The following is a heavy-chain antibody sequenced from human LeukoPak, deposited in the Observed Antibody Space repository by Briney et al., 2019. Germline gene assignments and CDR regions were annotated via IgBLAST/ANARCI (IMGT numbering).Heavy chain of an antibody. D-gene: IGHD6-6*01. CDR3: ARGPSIAARYDAFDI. Sequence: PGGSLRLSCAASGFIFSSYEMNWVRQAPGKGLEWVSYIRSSGSTTYYADSVKGRFTISRDNAKNSLYLQVISLRAEDTAVYYCARGPSIAARYDAFDIWGQGTMVTVSS. CDR2: IRSSGSTT. CDR1: GFIFSSYE. V-gene: IGHV3-48*03. J-gene: IGHJ3*02.